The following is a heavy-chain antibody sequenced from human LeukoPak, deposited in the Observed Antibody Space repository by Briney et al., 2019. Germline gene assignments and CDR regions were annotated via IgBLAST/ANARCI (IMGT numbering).Heavy chain of an antibody. CDR3: ARGGRDDSRGYYYYYFDY. V-gene: IGHV3-30*03. CDR2: ISYEGSNE. D-gene: IGHD3-22*01. CDR1: GFTFSSYG. J-gene: IGHJ4*02. Sequence: PGRSLRLSCAASGFTFSSYGMHWVRQAPGKGLEWVAVISYEGSNEYYADSVKGRFTISRDNSKNTLYLQMNSLSTEDTAVYYCARGGRDDSRGYYYYYFDYWGQGTLVTVSS.